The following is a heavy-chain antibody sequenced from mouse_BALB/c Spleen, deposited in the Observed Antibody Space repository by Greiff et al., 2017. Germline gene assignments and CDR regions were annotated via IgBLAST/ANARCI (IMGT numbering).Heavy chain of an antibody. CDR3: ARQRGSSYAWFAY. D-gene: IGHD1-1*01. CDR2: IWSDGST. V-gene: IGHV2-6-2*01. Sequence: VKLVESGPDLVAPSQSLSITCTVSGFSLTSYGVHWVRQPPGKGLEWLVVIWSDGSTTYNSALKSRLSISKDNSKSQVFLKMNSLQTDDTAMYYCARQRGSSYAWFAYWGQGTLVTVAA. CDR1: GFSLTSYG. J-gene: IGHJ3*01.